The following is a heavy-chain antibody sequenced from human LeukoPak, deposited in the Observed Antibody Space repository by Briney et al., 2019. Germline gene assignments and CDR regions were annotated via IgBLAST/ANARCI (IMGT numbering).Heavy chain of an antibody. J-gene: IGHJ6*03. D-gene: IGHD3-3*01. V-gene: IGHV4-59*01. Sequence: PSETWSLTCTVSGGSISSYYWSWIRQPPGKGLEWIGYIYYSGSTNYNPSLKSRVTISVDTSKDQFSLKLSSVTAADTAVYYCARGVRALEWLFPGGNRNMDVWGKGTTVTVSS. CDR3: ARGVRALEWLFPGGNRNMDV. CDR1: GGSISSYY. CDR2: IYYSGST.